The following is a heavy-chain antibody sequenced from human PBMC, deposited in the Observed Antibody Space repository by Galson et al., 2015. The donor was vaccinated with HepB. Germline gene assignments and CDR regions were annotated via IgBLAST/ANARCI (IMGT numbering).Heavy chain of an antibody. CDR2: IKKKSVGGTT. CDR1: GFTFRNAW. J-gene: IGHJ4*02. V-gene: IGHV3-15*01. CDR3: TTFLEMTTVQY. D-gene: IGHD4-11*01. Sequence: SLRLSCAASGFTFRNAWMSWVRQAPGKGLEWVGRIKKKSVGGTTDYAAPVKGRFTISRDDSKNTLYLEMNSLKTEDTALYYCTTFLEMTTVQYWGQGTLVTVSS.